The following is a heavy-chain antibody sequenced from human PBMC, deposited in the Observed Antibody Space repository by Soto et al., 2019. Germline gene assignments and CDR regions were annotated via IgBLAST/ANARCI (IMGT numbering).Heavy chain of an antibody. CDR1: GFTFSSYG. V-gene: IGHV3-30*18. Sequence: QVQLVESGGGVVQPGRSLRLSCAASGFTFSSYGMHWVRQAPGKGLEWVAVISYDGSNKYYADSVKGRFTISRDNSKNTVYLQMNSLRAEDTAVYYCAKGGEIAWGQGTLVIVSS. J-gene: IGHJ5*02. CDR2: ISYDGSNK. CDR3: AKGGEIA. D-gene: IGHD2-21*01.